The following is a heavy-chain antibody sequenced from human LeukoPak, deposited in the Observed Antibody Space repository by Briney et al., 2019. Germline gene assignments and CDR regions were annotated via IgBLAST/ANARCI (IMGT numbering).Heavy chain of an antibody. V-gene: IGHV4-38-2*02. CDR2: IYHSGST. Sequence: SETLSLTCTVSGYSISSGYYWGWIRQPPGKGLEWIGSIYHSGSTYYNPSLKSRVTISVDTSKNQFSLKLSSVTAADTAVYYCASSLHDYVDYWGQGTLVTVSS. CDR1: GYSISSGYY. CDR3: ASSLHDYVDY. J-gene: IGHJ4*02.